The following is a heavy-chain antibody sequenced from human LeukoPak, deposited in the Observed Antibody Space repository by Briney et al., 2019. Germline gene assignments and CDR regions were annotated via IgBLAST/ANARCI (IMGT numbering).Heavy chain of an antibody. CDR1: GGSISSSNW. D-gene: IGHD6-13*01. CDR2: IYHSGST. J-gene: IGHJ4*02. Sequence: PSGTLSLTCAVSGGSISSSNWWSWVRQPPGKGLEWIGEIYHSGSTNYNPSLKSRVTISVDKSKNQFSLKLSSVTAADTAVYYCASTGYSSSWMGLTPHNHYFDYWGQGTLVTVSS. CDR3: ASTGYSSSWMGLTPHNHYFDY. V-gene: IGHV4-4*02.